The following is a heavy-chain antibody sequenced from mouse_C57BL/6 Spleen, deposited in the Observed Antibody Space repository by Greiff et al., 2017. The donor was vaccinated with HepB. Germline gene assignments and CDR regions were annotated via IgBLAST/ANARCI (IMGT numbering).Heavy chain of an antibody. J-gene: IGHJ4*01. CDR1: GFTFSDYG. V-gene: IGHV5-17*01. CDR3: ARPLIYAMDY. CDR2: ISSGSSTI. Sequence: DVMLVESGGGLVKPGGSLKLSCAASGFTFSDYGMHWVRQAPEKGLEWVAYISSGSSTIYYADTVKGRFTISRDNAKNTLFLQMTSLRSEDTAMYYCARPLIYAMDYWGQGTSVTVSS.